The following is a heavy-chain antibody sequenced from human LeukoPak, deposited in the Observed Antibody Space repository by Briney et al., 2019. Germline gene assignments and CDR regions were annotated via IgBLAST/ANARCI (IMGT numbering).Heavy chain of an antibody. D-gene: IGHD4/OR15-4a*01. CDR2: TYYSGST. Sequence: SETLSLACTVSGGSISSYYWSWIRQPPGKGLEWIGYTYYSGSTNYNPSLKSRVTISVDTSKNQFSLKLSSVTAADTAVYYCARTPDYGGFDYWGQGTLVTVSS. V-gene: IGHV4-59*01. CDR3: ARTPDYGGFDY. J-gene: IGHJ4*02. CDR1: GGSISSYY.